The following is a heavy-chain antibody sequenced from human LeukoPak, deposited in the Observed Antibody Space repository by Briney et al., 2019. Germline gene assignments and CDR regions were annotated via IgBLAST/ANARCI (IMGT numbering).Heavy chain of an antibody. V-gene: IGHV4-39*01. CDR3: AKLGGVGYGDSNDY. CDR2: IYFSEYT. D-gene: IGHD4-17*01. CDR1: GGSIISNSHN. J-gene: IGHJ4*02. Sequence: SETLSLTCTVSGGSIISNSHNWGWIRQPPGKGLESIGSIYFSEYTYDNASFKSRVTISVDTSKNQFSLKLSSVTAADTAVYYCAKLGGVGYGDSNDYWGQGTLVTVSS.